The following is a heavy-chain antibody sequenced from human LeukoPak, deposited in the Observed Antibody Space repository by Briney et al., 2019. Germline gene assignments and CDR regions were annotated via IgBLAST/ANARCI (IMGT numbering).Heavy chain of an antibody. Sequence: PGGSLRLSCAASGFTFSSYWMHWVRQAPGKGLVWVSRINSDGSSTNYADSVKGRFTISRDNAKNTLYLQMNSLRAEDTAVYYCAKDGREQWLVPYYFDYWGQGALVTVSS. CDR1: GFTFSSYW. V-gene: IGHV3-74*01. CDR3: AKDGREQWLVPYYFDY. D-gene: IGHD6-19*01. CDR2: INSDGSST. J-gene: IGHJ4*02.